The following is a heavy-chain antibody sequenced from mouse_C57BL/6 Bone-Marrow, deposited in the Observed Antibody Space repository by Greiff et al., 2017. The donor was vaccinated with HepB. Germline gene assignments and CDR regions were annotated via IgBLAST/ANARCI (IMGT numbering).Heavy chain of an antibody. J-gene: IGHJ4*01. CDR1: GFTFTDYY. V-gene: IGHV7-3*01. Sequence: EVMLVESGGGLVQPGGSLSLSCAASGFTFTDYYMSWVRQPPGKALEWLGFIRNKANGYTTEYSASVKGRFTISRDNSQSILYLQMNALRAEDSATYYCARSITTVVALYYYAMDYWGQGTSVTVSS. CDR3: ARSITTVVALYYYAMDY. CDR2: IRNKANGYTT. D-gene: IGHD1-1*01.